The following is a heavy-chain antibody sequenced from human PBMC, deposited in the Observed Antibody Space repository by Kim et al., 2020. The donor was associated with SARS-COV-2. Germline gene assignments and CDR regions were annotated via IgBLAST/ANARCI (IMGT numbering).Heavy chain of an antibody. J-gene: IGHJ4*02. Sequence: GGSLRLSCAASGFTFSSYGMHWVRQAPGKGLEWVAVISYDGSNKYYADSVKGRFTISRDNSKNTLYLQMNSLRAEDTAVYYCAKRGSWDDYWGQGTLVTVSS. CDR2: ISYDGSNK. D-gene: IGHD1-26*01. V-gene: IGHV3-30*18. CDR1: GFTFSSYG. CDR3: AKRGSWDDY.